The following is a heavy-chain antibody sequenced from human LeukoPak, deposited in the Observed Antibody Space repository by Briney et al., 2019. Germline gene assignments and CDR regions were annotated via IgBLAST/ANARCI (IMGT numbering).Heavy chain of an antibody. Sequence: GGSLRLSCAAPGFSFSSYWMSRVRQAPGKGLEWVSLIKSDGTTEYADSVKGRFTISRDNSKNTLFLQMNSLRVEDTAVYYCARLRRGYWGRGTPVTVSS. J-gene: IGHJ4*02. CDR1: GFSFSSYW. CDR2: IKSDGTT. V-gene: IGHV3-23*01. CDR3: ARLRRGY.